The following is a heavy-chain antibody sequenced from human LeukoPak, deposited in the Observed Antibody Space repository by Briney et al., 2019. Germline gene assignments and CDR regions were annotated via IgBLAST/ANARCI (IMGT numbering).Heavy chain of an antibody. CDR1: GFTFSSYS. CDR2: ISSSSSTI. D-gene: IGHD6-19*01. V-gene: IGHV3-48*04. CDR3: ARDQGSSGWIRGDY. Sequence: GGSLRLSCAASGFTFSSYSMNWVRQAPGKGLEWVSYISSSSSTIYYADSVKGRFTISRDNAKNSLYLQMNSLRAEDTAVYYCARDQGSSGWIRGDYWGQGTLVSVSS. J-gene: IGHJ4*02.